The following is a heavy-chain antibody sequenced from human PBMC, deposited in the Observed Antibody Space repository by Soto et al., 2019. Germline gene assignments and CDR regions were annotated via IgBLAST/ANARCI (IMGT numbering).Heavy chain of an antibody. Sequence: EVQLVESGGGLVQPGGSLRLSCAASGFTFSPFWMHWVRQVPGKGPVWVSRINSDGNSTSYAGSVKGRFTIGRDNAKNTLQRLMNSLRAVDTGVYACARGSNDFDYGGQGTRVTVSS. CDR3: ARGSNDFDY. CDR1: GFTFSPFW. D-gene: IGHD4-4*01. CDR2: INSDGNST. J-gene: IGHJ4*02. V-gene: IGHV3-74*01.